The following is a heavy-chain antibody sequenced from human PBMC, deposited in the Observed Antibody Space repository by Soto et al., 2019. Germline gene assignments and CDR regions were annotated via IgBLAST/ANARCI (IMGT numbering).Heavy chain of an antibody. CDR3: ARDLTAVPRAAAYFDY. Sequence: GGSLRLSCGASGFTFSSCAMSWVRQAPGKGLEWVSSISVGGDSTHYADSVKGRFTISRDNAKNSLYLQMNSLRDEDTAVYYCARDLTAVPRAAAYFDYWGQGTLVTVSS. CDR2: ISVGGDST. D-gene: IGHD6-13*01. J-gene: IGHJ4*02. V-gene: IGHV3-23*01. CDR1: GFTFSSCA.